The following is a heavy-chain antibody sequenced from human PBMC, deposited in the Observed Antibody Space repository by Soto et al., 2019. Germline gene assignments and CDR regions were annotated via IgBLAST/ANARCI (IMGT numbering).Heavy chain of an antibody. D-gene: IGHD2-2*01. CDR1: GFSVTSNY. J-gene: IGHJ4*02. V-gene: IGHV3-66*01. Sequence: EVQVVESGGGLVQPGGSLRLSCAASGFSVTSNYMNWVRQAPGKGLEWVSIIDIGGNTYYADSVKDRFTISRDNSRNTLELHMDSLRAEGTAVDYCARGRGSTGYLGREHYFDHWGQGTLVTVSP. CDR3: ARGRGSTGYLGREHYFDH. CDR2: IDIGGNT.